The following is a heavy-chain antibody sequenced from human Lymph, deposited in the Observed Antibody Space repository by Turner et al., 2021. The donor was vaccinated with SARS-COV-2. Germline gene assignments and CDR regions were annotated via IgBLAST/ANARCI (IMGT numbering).Heavy chain of an antibody. CDR3: ARDRGGYGAYYYGMDV. V-gene: IGHV3-48*02. CDR2: ISISSSTI. D-gene: IGHD2-15*01. CDR1: GFTFSSYS. Sequence: ELQLVESGGGLVQPGGSLRLSCAASGFTFSSYSMTWVRQAPGKGLEWVSYISISSSTIYYADSVKGRFTISRDNAKYSLYLQMNSLRDEDTAVYYCARDRGGYGAYYYGMDVWGQGTTVTVSS. J-gene: IGHJ6*02.